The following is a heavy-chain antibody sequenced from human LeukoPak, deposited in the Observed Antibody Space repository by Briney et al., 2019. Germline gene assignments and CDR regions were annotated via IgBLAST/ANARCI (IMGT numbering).Heavy chain of an antibody. V-gene: IGHV4-39*01. Sequence: SETLSLTCTVSGGSISSSSYYWGWIRHPPGKGREWIGSIYYSGSTYYNPSLKSRVTISVDTSKNQFSLKLSSVTAADTAVYYCASRASLGHLDYWGQGTLVTVSS. J-gene: IGHJ4*02. CDR1: GGSISSSSYY. D-gene: IGHD7-27*01. CDR2: IYYSGST. CDR3: ASRASLGHLDY.